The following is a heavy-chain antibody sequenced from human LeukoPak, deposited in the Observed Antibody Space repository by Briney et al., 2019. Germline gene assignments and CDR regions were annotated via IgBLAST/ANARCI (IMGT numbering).Heavy chain of an antibody. CDR1: GGSISSYY. V-gene: IGHV4-59*01. J-gene: IGHJ6*02. Sequence: SETLSLTCTVSGGSISSYYWSWIRQPPVKELERIGYIYYSGSTNYNPSLKSRVTISVDTSKNQFSLKLSSVTAADTAVYYCARDRAIAAYDYYYSGMDVWGQGTTVTVSS. CDR3: ARDRAIAAYDYYYSGMDV. CDR2: IYYSGST. D-gene: IGHD6-13*01.